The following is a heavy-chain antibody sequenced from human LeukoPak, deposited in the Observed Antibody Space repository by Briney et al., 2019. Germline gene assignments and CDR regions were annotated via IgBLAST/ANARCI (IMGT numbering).Heavy chain of an antibody. Sequence: GGSLRLSCAASGFTVSSNYMSWVRQAPGKGLEWVSVIYSGGSTYYADSVKGRFTISRDNSKSTLYLQMNSLIAEDTAVYYCATNIGSSGWYGGSFDYWGQGTLVTVSS. CDR2: IYSGGST. CDR1: GFTVSSNY. V-gene: IGHV3-53*01. CDR3: ATNIGSSGWYGGSFDY. D-gene: IGHD6-19*01. J-gene: IGHJ4*02.